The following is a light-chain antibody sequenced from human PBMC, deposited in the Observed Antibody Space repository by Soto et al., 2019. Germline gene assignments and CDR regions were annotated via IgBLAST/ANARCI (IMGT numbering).Light chain of an antibody. CDR1: QDISNY. Sequence: DSQMTPSPSSPSASLGDRATIPCRASQDISNYLNWYQQKPGKXPKXXIYDASNLETGVPSRFSGSGSGTDFTFTISSLQPEDSETYYGQQYDNLPRTFGQGTRLENK. CDR2: DAS. V-gene: IGKV1-33*01. CDR3: QQYDNLPRT. J-gene: IGKJ5*01.